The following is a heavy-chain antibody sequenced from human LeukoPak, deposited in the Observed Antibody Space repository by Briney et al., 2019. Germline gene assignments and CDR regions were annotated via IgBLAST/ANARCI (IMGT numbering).Heavy chain of an antibody. D-gene: IGHD3-16*01. V-gene: IGHV4-39*01. J-gene: IGHJ3*02. Sequence: PSETLLLTCTVSSDSISSNNYYWGWIRQPPGKGLEWIGSIYYSGSTYYNPSLKSRVTISVDTSKNQFSLKLSSVTAADTAVYYCARLGGLRGAFDIWGQGTMVTVSS. CDR1: SDSISSNNYY. CDR3: ARLGGLRGAFDI. CDR2: IYYSGST.